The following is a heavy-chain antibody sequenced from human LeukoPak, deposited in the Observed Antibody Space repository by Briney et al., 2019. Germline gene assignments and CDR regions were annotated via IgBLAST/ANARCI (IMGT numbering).Heavy chain of an antibody. D-gene: IGHD3-16*01. CDR3: ARAGGRMLSYFDY. CDR2: ISSNGGST. Sequence: GGSLRLSCAASGFTFSSYAMHWVRQAPGKGLEYVSAISSNGGSTYYANSVKGRFTISRDNSKNTLYLQMGSLRAEDMAVYYCARAGGRMLSYFDYWGQGTLVTVSS. CDR1: GFTFSSYA. J-gene: IGHJ4*02. V-gene: IGHV3-64*01.